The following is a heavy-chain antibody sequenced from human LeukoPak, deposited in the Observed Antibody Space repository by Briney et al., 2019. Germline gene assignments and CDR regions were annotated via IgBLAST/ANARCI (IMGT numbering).Heavy chain of an antibody. CDR1: GFTFSSYA. J-gene: IGHJ4*02. V-gene: IGHV3-23*01. CDR2: ISGSGGST. Sequence: PGGSLRLSCAASGFTFSSYAMSWVRQAPGKGLEWVSVISGSGGSTYYADSVKGRFTISRDNSKNTLYLQMNSLRAEDTAVYYCAKGRTYYYDSSAWGQGTLVTVSS. D-gene: IGHD3-22*01. CDR3: AKGRTYYYDSSA.